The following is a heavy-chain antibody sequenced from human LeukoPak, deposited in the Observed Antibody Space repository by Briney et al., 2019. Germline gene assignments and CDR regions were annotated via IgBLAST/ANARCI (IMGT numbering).Heavy chain of an antibody. D-gene: IGHD7-27*01. Sequence: SQTLSLTCTVSGGSISSNSYYWSWIRQPPGKGLEWIGFIYYSGSTNYNPSLKSRATLSLDTSKNQFSLNLTSVTAADTAVYYCARGETGDRAFDIWGQGTMVTVSS. V-gene: IGHV4-61*01. J-gene: IGHJ3*02. CDR2: IYYSGST. CDR1: GGSISSNSYY. CDR3: ARGETGDRAFDI.